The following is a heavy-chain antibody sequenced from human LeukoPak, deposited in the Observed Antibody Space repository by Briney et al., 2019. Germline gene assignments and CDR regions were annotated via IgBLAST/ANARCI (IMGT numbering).Heavy chain of an antibody. Sequence: GGSLRLSCAASGFTFSNAWMSWVRQAPGEGPEWVSAISGSGGSTYYADSVKGRFTISRDNAKNSLYLQMNSLRAEDTAVYYCASEALVPAAYYYYYMDVWGKGTTVTVSS. V-gene: IGHV3-23*01. CDR1: GFTFSNAW. CDR3: ASEALVPAAYYYYYMDV. J-gene: IGHJ6*03. CDR2: ISGSGGST. D-gene: IGHD2-2*01.